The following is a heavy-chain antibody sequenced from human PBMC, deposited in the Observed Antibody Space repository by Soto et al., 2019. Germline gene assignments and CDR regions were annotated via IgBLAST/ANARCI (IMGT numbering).Heavy chain of an antibody. D-gene: IGHD3-22*01. V-gene: IGHV3-15*07. J-gene: IGHJ4*01. Sequence: GGSLRLSCAASGFTFTNAWINWVRQAPGKGLKWVSRIKSKTDGGTTDYAEPVKGRFAISRDDSNNMVYLQMNSLKIEDTAVYYCTTDSYSTIIIVRFDYWGHGTLVTVSS. CDR1: GFTFTNAW. CDR2: IKSKTDGGTT. CDR3: TTDSYSTIIIVRFDY.